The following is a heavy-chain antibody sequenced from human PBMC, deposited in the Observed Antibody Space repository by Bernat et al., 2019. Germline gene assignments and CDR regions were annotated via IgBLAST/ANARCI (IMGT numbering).Heavy chain of an antibody. J-gene: IGHJ4*02. V-gene: IGHV3-23*01. D-gene: IGHD3-3*01. Sequence: EVQLLESGGGLVQPGGSLRLSCAASGFTFSSYAMSWVRQAPGKGLEWVSAISGSGGSTYYADSVKGRFTICRDNAKNTLYLQMNSLRAEDTAVYYCAKCRTYYDFWRGYYAPGAFDDWGQGTLVTVSS. CDR1: GFTFSSYA. CDR3: AKCRTYYDFWRGYYAPGAFDD. CDR2: ISGSGGST.